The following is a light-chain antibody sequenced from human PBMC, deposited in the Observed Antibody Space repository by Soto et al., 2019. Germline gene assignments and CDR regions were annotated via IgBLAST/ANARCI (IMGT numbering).Light chain of an antibody. CDR1: SSNVGAYNY. CDR3: SPWTGINFLV. Sequence: QSALTQPPSASGSPGQSVTISCTGTSSNVGAYNYESWYQQHPGKAPKLMIYEVTKRPSGVPDRVSGSKSGSTASLTVSGLQAEDEADCYCSPWTGINFLVFGGGTKLTVL. J-gene: IGLJ2*01. V-gene: IGLV2-8*01. CDR2: EVT.